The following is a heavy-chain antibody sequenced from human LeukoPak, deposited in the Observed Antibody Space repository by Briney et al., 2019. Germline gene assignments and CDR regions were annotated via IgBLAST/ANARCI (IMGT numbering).Heavy chain of an antibody. Sequence: GGSLRLSCAASGFTFSSYAMSWVGQAPGMGLEWVSVISGSGDTTYYAESVKGRFTISRDNSKNTLYLQMNALRAEDTAVYYCAKMHSGYCSGGSCYFDYWGQGTLVTVSS. CDR2: ISGSGDTT. D-gene: IGHD2-15*01. V-gene: IGHV3-23*01. CDR3: AKMHSGYCSGGSCYFDY. CDR1: GFTFSSYA. J-gene: IGHJ4*02.